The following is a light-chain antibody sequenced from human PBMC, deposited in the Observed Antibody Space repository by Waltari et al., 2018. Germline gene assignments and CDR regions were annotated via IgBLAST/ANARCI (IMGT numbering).Light chain of an antibody. Sequence: QQQPGKGPRFLMKVNNDGSHDKGDGIPDRFSGSSSGSQHYLTISSLQSEDEADYYCQTWVTGGVLGGGTKLTVL. V-gene: IGLV4-69*01. CDR2: VNNDGSH. CDR3: QTWVTGGV. J-gene: IGLJ3*02.